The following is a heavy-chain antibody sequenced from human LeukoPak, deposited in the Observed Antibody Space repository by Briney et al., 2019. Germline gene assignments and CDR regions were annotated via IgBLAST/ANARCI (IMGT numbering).Heavy chain of an antibody. J-gene: IGHJ4*02. CDR3: ASGPYPAAGTDHQFDH. V-gene: IGHV4-61*01. Sequence: KPSETLSLTCTVSGGSISSSSYYWSWIRQPPGKGLEWIGYIYYSGSTHYNPSLKSRVTISVDTSKNQFSLRLSSMTAADTAVYYCASGPYPAAGTDHQFDHWGQGTLVTVSS. CDR1: GGSISSSSYY. D-gene: IGHD6-13*01. CDR2: IYYSGST.